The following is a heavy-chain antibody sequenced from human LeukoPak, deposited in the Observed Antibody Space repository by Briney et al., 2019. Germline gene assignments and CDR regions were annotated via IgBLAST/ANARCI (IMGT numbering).Heavy chain of an antibody. J-gene: IGHJ4*02. V-gene: IGHV1-46*01. CDR1: GYSFTSYY. D-gene: IGHD3-22*01. CDR2: INPSGSSA. Sequence: ASVKVSCKASGYSFTSYYMHWVRQAPGQGLEWMGLINPSGSSAAYAQKFQGRLTMTRDMFTSTDYMELTSLTSDDTAVYYCARDGHRRYYYDSSDYRFDYWGQGTLVTVSS. CDR3: ARDGHRRYYYDSSDYRFDY.